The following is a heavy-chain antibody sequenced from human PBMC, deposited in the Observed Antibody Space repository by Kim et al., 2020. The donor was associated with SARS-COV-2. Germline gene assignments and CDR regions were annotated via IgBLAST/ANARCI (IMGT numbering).Heavy chain of an antibody. CDR2: ISGSGANT. V-gene: IGHV3-23*01. D-gene: IGHD4-4*01. Sequence: GGSLRLSCAASGFTFSNHVMSWVRQPPGKGPEWVAGISGSGANTYYEDSVRGRFTISRDNSKRMVYLQMNSLRADDTAWYFCAKRDDYSNFVYRYFDLWGRGTLVTVSS. CDR3: AKRDDYSNFVYRYFDL. CDR1: GFTFSNHV. J-gene: IGHJ2*01.